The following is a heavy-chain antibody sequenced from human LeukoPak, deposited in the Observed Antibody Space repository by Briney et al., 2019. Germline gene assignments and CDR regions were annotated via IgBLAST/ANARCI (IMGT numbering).Heavy chain of an antibody. J-gene: IGHJ6*03. V-gene: IGHV3-23*01. CDR1: GFTFSSYA. Sequence: PGGSLRLSCAASGFTFSSYAMSWVRQAPGKGLEWVSAISGSGGSTYYADSVKGRFTISRNNSKNTLYLQMNSLRAEDTAVYYCAKCRSGKSYYYYMDVWGKGTTVTVSS. D-gene: IGHD3-3*01. CDR2: ISGSGGST. CDR3: AKCRSGKSYYYYMDV.